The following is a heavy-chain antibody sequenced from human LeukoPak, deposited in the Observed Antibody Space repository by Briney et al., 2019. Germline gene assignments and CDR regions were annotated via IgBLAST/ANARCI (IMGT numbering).Heavy chain of an antibody. V-gene: IGHV4-34*01. Sequence: SETLSLTCAVYGGSFSGYYCSWIRQPPGKGLEWIGEINHSGSTNYNPSLKSRVTISVDTSKNQFSLKLSSVTAADTAVYYCARGSVSSSSPFFDYWGQGTLVTVSS. D-gene: IGHD6-6*01. J-gene: IGHJ4*02. CDR3: ARGSVSSSSPFFDY. CDR2: INHSGST. CDR1: GGSFSGYY.